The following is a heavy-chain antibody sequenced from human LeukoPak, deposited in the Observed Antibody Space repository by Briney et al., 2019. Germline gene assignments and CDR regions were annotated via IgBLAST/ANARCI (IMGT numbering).Heavy chain of an antibody. CDR1: GFTFSSYW. CDR3: ARDWDYDFDY. CDR2: IKQDGSEK. J-gene: IGHJ4*02. Sequence: GGSLRLSCAASGFTFSSYWVSWVRQAPGKGLEWVANIKQDGSEKYYVDSVKGRFTISRDNAKNSLYLQMNSLRAEDTAVYYCARDWDYDFDYWGQGTLVTVSS. D-gene: IGHD4-17*01. V-gene: IGHV3-7*01.